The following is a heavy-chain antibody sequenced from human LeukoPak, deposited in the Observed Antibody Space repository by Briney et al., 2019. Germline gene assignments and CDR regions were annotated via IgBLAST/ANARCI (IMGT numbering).Heavy chain of an antibody. Sequence: SETLSLTCTISGGSISAYYWSWIRQPLGKGLEWIGYIYFTGTTTYHPSLRSRVTISLDTSNNQFSLDLTSVTVADTAVYYCARPSSGSRPNFDSWGQGSLVTVSS. CDR3: ARPSSGSRPNFDS. D-gene: IGHD6-19*01. CDR1: GGSISAYY. V-gene: IGHV4-59*08. CDR2: IYFTGTT. J-gene: IGHJ4*02.